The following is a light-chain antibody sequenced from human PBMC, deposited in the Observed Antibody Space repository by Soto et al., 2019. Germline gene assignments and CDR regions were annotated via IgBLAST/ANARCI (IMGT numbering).Light chain of an antibody. J-gene: IGLJ2*01. Sequence: SYVLTQPPSVSVAPGKTARITCGGNNIGSKSVHWYQQKPGQAPVLVIYYDSDRPSGIPERFSGSNSGNTATLTINTVEAGDEADYYCQVWHSSSDHLVVFGGGTKLTVL. CDR1: NIGSKS. V-gene: IGLV3-21*04. CDR3: QVWHSSSDHLVV. CDR2: YDS.